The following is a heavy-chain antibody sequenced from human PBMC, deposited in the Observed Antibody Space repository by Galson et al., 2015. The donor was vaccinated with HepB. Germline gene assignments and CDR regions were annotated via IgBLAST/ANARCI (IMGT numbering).Heavy chain of an antibody. D-gene: IGHD5-24*01. J-gene: IGHJ4*02. CDR1: GYTFRGYD. V-gene: IGHV1-2*06. CDR3: AKGDGYDIDY. Sequence: SVKVSCKASGYTFRGYDIHWVRQAPGQGLEWMGRINPDSGGTNYAQKFHGRVTMTRDTSITTVYMELSSLTSDDTAVFYCAKGDGYDIDYWGQGTLVTVSS. CDR2: INPDSGGT.